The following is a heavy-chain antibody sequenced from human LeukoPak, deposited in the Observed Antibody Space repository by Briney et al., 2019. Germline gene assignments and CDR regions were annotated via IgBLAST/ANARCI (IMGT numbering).Heavy chain of an antibody. CDR3: ARRVRRYCSSTSVCGAGWFDP. D-gene: IGHD2-2*01. V-gene: IGHV4-59*12. Sequence: SETLSLTCTVSGGSISSYYWSWIRQPPGKGLEWIGYIYYSGSTNYNPSLKSRVTISVDTSKNQFSLKLSSVTAADTAVYYCARRVRRYCSSTSVCGAGWFDPWGQGTLVTVSS. CDR1: GGSISSYY. J-gene: IGHJ5*02. CDR2: IYYSGST.